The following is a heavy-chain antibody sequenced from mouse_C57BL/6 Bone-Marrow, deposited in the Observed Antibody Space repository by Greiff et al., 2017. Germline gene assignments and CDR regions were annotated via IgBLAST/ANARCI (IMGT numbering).Heavy chain of an antibody. CDR2: ISYDGSN. CDR3: ARADYYGSSHYYAMDY. V-gene: IGHV3-6*01. CDR1: GYSITSGYY. D-gene: IGHD1-1*01. Sequence: EVQRVESGPGLVKPSQSLSLTCSVTGYSITSGYYWNWIRQFPGNKLEWMGYISYDGSNNYNPSLKNRISITRDTSKNQFFLKLNSVTTEDTATYYCARADYYGSSHYYAMDYWGQGTSVTVSS. J-gene: IGHJ4*01.